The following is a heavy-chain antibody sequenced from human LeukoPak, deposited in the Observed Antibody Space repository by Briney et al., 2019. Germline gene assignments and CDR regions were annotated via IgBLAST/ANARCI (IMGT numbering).Heavy chain of an antibody. J-gene: IGHJ3*02. CDR3: ARDSTGWQADSFDS. CDR2: ISGSGGST. Sequence: GGSLRLSCAASGFTFSSYAMSWVRQAPGKGLEWVSAISGSGGSTYYADSVKGRFTISRDNSKNTLYLQMNSLRVEDTAVYFCARDSTGWQADSFDSWGQGTMVTVSS. V-gene: IGHV3-23*01. D-gene: IGHD2-8*02. CDR1: GFTFSSYA.